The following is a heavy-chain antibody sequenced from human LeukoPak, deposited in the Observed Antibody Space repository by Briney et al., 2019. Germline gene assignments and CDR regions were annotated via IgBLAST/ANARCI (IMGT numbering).Heavy chain of an antibody. CDR1: GGSISSSNW. CDR2: IYFGRTT. D-gene: IGHD5-12*01. CDR3: VRHDGRGGATMGSLDS. J-gene: IGHJ4*02. Sequence: SETLSLTCAVSGGSISSSNWWSWVRQPPGKGLEWIGSIYFGRTTYYNPSLSSRVALSVVTSKNQLSLQLTSVTAADTAVYYCVRHDGRGGATMGSLDSWGQGSLVTVSS. V-gene: IGHV4-39*01.